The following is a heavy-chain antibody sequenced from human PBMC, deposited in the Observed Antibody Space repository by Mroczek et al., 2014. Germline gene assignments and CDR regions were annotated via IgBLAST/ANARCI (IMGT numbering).Heavy chain of an antibody. J-gene: IGHJ6*02. V-gene: IGHV1-69*04. CDR2: IIPILGIA. D-gene: IGHD5-18*01. CDR3: ARDWWGHATMVTCISCGMDV. CDR1: GGTFSSYT. Sequence: QVQLVQSGAEVKKPGSSVKVSCKASGGTFSSYTISWVRQAPGQGLEWMGRIIPILGIANYAQKFQGRVTITADKSTSTAYMELSSLRSEDTAVYYCARDWWGHATMVTCISCGMDVWGQGTTVTVSS.